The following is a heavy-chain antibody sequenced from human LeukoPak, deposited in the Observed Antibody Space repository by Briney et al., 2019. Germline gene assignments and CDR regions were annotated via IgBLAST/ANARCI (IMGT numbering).Heavy chain of an antibody. D-gene: IGHD2-2*02. Sequence: PGGSLRLSCAASGFTVSSNYMSWVRQAPGKGLEWVSVIYSGGSTYYADSVKGRFTISRDNAKNSLYLQMNSLRAEDTAVYYCARDLSAAIWDYYYGMDVWGQGTTVTVSS. CDR2: IYSGGST. CDR3: ARDLSAAIWDYYYGMDV. V-gene: IGHV3-66*01. J-gene: IGHJ6*02. CDR1: GFTVSSNY.